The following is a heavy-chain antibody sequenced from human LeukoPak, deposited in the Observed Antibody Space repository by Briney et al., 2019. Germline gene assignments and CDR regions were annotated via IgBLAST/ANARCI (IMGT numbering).Heavy chain of an antibody. CDR3: ARSIAAAGTQDY. Sequence: DINWNGDSRGYAHSVRGRFTIYRDNSKNSLYLQMNSLRAEDTAVYYCARSIAAAGTQDYWGQGTLVTVSS. V-gene: IGHV3-20*03. CDR2: INWNGDSR. D-gene: IGHD6-13*01. J-gene: IGHJ4*02.